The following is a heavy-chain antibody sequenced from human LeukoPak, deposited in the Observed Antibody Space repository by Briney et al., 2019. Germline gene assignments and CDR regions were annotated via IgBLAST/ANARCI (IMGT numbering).Heavy chain of an antibody. CDR2: INPNSGGT. CDR3: ARANALYCSSTSCLFDY. V-gene: IGHV1-2*02. D-gene: IGHD2-2*01. J-gene: IGHJ4*02. CDR1: GYTFTDYY. Sequence: ASVKVSCKASGYTFTDYYIHWVRQAPGQGLEWMAWINPNSGGTYYAQNFHDRITLTRATSISTAYMELSKLRSDDTAIYYCARANALYCSSTSCLFDYRGEGTLVTVS.